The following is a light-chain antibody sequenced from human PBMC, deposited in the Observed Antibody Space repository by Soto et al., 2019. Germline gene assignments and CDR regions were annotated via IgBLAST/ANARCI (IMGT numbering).Light chain of an antibody. CDR1: SSDVGSYNR. Sequence: QSALTQPASVSGSPGQSITISCAGTSSDVGSYNRVSWYQQHPGKAPKLLIYGVTDRPSGVSYRFSGPKSGNTASLTISGLQTEDEADYYCNSYTTTSTYVFGTPTKLTVL. V-gene: IGLV2-14*01. CDR3: NSYTTTSTYV. CDR2: GVT. J-gene: IGLJ1*01.